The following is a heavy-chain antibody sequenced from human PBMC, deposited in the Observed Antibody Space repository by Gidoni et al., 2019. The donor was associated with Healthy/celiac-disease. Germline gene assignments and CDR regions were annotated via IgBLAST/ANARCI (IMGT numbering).Heavy chain of an antibody. Sequence: QVQIQQWGAGLLKPSETLSLTCGVSGGSFSGYYCIYIRQPPGKGLEWIGEINHSGSVNYNPSLKSRLTISVDTSKNQLSLKLSSVTAADTAVYYCARGSRMAARGRFDPWGQGTLVTVSS. V-gene: IGHV4-34*02. CDR3: ARGSRMAARGRFDP. D-gene: IGHD6-6*01. CDR1: GGSFSGYY. CDR2: INHSGSV. J-gene: IGHJ5*02.